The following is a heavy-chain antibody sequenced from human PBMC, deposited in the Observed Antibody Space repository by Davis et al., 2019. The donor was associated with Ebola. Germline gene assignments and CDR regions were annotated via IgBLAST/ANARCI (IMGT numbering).Heavy chain of an antibody. D-gene: IGHD6-19*01. J-gene: IGHJ1*01. V-gene: IGHV4-59*01. CDR2: IYYSGST. Sequence: SETLSLTCTVSGGSISSYYWSWIRQPPGKGLEWIGYIYYSGSTNYNPSLKSRVTISVDSSKNQFSLKLSSVTAADTAVYFCARGWDSSGWHSWGPGTLVTVSS. CDR1: GGSISSYY. CDR3: ARGWDSSGWHS.